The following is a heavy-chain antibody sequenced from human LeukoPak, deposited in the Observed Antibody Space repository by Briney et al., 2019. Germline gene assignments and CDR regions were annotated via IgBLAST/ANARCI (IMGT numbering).Heavy chain of an antibody. Sequence: ASVKVSCKASGYTFTSYDINWVRQATGQGLEWMGWMNPNSGNTGYAQKFQGRVTMTRNTSISTAYMELSSLRSEDTAVYYCARCGRIGYYYYMDVWGKGTTVTISS. D-gene: IGHD1-26*01. CDR3: ARCGRIGYYYYMDV. CDR1: GYTFTSYD. V-gene: IGHV1-8*01. J-gene: IGHJ6*03. CDR2: MNPNSGNT.